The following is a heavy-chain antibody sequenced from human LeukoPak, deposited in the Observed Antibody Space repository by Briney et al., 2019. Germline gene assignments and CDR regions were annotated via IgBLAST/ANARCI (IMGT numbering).Heavy chain of an antibody. CDR1: GFTFGDSA. D-gene: IGHD4-23*01. J-gene: IGHJ4*02. V-gene: IGHV3-49*04. CDR3: TRYGGNSFSY. Sequence: PGGSLRLSCTASGFTFGDSAMSWVRQAPGKGLEWVGFIRSKAYGGTTEYAASVKGRFTISRDDSKSIACLQMNSLKTEDTAVYYCTRYGGNSFSYWGQGTLVTVSS. CDR2: IRSKAYGGTT.